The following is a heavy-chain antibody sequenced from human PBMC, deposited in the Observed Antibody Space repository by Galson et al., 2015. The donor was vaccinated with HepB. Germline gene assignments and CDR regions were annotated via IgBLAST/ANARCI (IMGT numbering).Heavy chain of an antibody. CDR3: ARRTYDSSGAHNGDAFDI. J-gene: IGHJ3*02. Sequence: SETLSLTCTVSGGSISSSSYYWGWIRQPPGKGLEWIGSIYYSGSTYYNPSLKSRVTISVDTSKNQFSLKLSSVTAADTAVYYCARRTYDSSGAHNGDAFDIWGQGTMVTVSS. D-gene: IGHD3-22*01. V-gene: IGHV4-39*01. CDR1: GGSISSSSYY. CDR2: IYYSGST.